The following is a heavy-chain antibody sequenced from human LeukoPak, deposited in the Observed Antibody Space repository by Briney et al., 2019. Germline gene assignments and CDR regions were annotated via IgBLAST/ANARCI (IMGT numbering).Heavy chain of an antibody. CDR3: ARALGYSYGYAVDY. CDR2: ISSSSGTI. V-gene: IGHV3-48*01. D-gene: IGHD5-18*01. Sequence: PGGSLRLSCAVSGVIFSSYNMNWVRQTPGKGLEWLSYISSSSGTIYYTDSVKGRFTISGDNAKNSLYLQMNSLRAEDTAVYYCARALGYSYGYAVDYWGQGTLVTVSS. CDR1: GVIFSSYN. J-gene: IGHJ4*02.